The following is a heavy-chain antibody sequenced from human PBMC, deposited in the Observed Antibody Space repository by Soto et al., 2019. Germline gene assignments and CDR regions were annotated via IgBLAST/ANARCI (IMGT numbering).Heavy chain of an antibody. Sequence: GGSLRLSCAASGFTFSSYSMNWVRQAPGKGLEWVSSISSSSSYIYYADSVKGRFTISRDNAKNSLYLQMNSLRAEDTAVYYCASNKGGYSYGSLGYWGQGTLVTVSS. V-gene: IGHV3-21*01. CDR2: ISSSSSYI. D-gene: IGHD5-18*01. CDR3: ASNKGGYSYGSLGY. J-gene: IGHJ4*02. CDR1: GFTFSSYS.